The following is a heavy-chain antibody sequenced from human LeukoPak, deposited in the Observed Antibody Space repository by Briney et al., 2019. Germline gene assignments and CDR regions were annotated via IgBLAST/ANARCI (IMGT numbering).Heavy chain of an antibody. CDR2: INHSGST. CDR3: AGGGIIGVDTAMTPPGYFDY. Sequence: PSETLSLTCAVYGGSFSGYYWSWIRQPPGKGLEWIGEINHSGSTNYNPSLKSRVTISVDTSKNQFSLKLSSVTAADTAVYYCAGGGIIGVDTAMTPPGYFDYWGQGTLVTVSS. J-gene: IGHJ4*02. CDR1: GGSFSGYY. V-gene: IGHV4-34*01. D-gene: IGHD5-18*01.